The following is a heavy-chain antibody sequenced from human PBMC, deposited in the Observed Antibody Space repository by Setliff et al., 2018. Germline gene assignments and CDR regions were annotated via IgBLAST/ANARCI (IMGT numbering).Heavy chain of an antibody. Sequence: SETLSLTCTVSGGSISSRSFYWSWIRQPAGKRLEWIGRMYTGGSTIYNPSLKSRVTISEDKSKNQFSLKLTSVTAADTAVYYCARGLEGEDYFYYMDVWGKGNTVTVSS. CDR3: ARGLEGEDYFYYMDV. J-gene: IGHJ6*03. CDR1: GGSISSRSFY. V-gene: IGHV4-61*02. CDR2: MYTGGST. D-gene: IGHD2-21*01.